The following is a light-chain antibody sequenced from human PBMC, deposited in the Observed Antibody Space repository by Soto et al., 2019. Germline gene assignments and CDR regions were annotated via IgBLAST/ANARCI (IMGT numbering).Light chain of an antibody. V-gene: IGKV1-17*01. CDR3: LQHNDYPRA. CDR1: QGIRSD. J-gene: IGKJ1*01. CDR2: AAS. Sequence: DIQMTQSPSSLSASVGDRVTITCRASQGIRSDLGWYQQKPGKAPKRLIYAASILQSGVPSRFSGSGSGTEFPLTISGLQPEDSATYYCLQHNDYPRAFGQGTKVEIK.